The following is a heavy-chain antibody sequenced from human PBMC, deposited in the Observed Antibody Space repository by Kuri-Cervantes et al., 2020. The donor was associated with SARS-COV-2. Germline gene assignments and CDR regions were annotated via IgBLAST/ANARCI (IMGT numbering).Heavy chain of an antibody. CDR1: GFTFSSYG. Sequence: GESLKISCAASGFTFSSYGMHWVRQAPGKGLEWVAVIWYDGSNKYYADSVKGRFTISRDNSKNTLYLQMNSLRAEDTAVYYCAKALRIVVVPAALGFDYYYGMDVWGQGTTVTVSS. J-gene: IGHJ6*02. V-gene: IGHV3-30*02. CDR2: IWYDGSNK. D-gene: IGHD2-2*01. CDR3: AKALRIVVVPAALGFDYYYGMDV.